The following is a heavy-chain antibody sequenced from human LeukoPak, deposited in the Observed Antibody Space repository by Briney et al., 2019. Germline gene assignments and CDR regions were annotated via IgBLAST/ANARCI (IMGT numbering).Heavy chain of an antibody. CDR2: ISYDGSNK. CDR1: GFTFSSYA. D-gene: IGHD3-16*02. V-gene: IGHV3-30-3*01. CDR3: HPSYDYVWGSYRYTPVVAFDI. J-gene: IGHJ3*02. Sequence: GGSLRLSCAASGFTFSSYAMHWVRQAPGKGLEWVAVISYDGSNKYYADSVKGRFTISRDNSKNTLYLQMNSLRAEDTAVYYCHPSYDYVWGSYRYTPVVAFDIWGQGTMVTVSS.